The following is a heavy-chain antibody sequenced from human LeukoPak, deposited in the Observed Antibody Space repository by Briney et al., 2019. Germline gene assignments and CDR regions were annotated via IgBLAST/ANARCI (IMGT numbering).Heavy chain of an antibody. CDR3: ARDRLYDVSLGRDY. V-gene: IGHV3-66*02. CDR2: IYSGGST. Sequence: GGSLRLSCAASGFTVSSNYMSWVRQAPGKGLEWVSVIYSGGSTYYADSVKGRFTISRDNSKNTLYLQMNSLRAEDTAVYYCARDRLYDVSLGRDYWGQGTLVTVSS. CDR1: GFTVSSNY. J-gene: IGHJ4*02. D-gene: IGHD2-2*02.